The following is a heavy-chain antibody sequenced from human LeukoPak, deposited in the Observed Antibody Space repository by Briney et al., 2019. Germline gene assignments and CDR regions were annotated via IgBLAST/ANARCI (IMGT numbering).Heavy chain of an antibody. Sequence: SETLSLTCTVSGGSISSYHWSWIRQPPGKGLEWIGYIYYSGSTNYNPSLKSRVTISVDTSKNQFSLKLSSVTAADTAVYYCARDLGSYYYDSSGYYYASGGDAFDIWGQGTMVTVSS. CDR2: IYYSGST. CDR3: ARDLGSYYYDSSGYYYASGGDAFDI. V-gene: IGHV4-59*01. CDR1: GGSISSYH. J-gene: IGHJ3*02. D-gene: IGHD3-22*01.